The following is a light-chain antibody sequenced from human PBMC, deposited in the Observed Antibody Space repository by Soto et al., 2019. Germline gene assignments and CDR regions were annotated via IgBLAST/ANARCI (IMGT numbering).Light chain of an antibody. Sequence: AIRMTQSPSSLSASTGDRVTIPCRASQGISSYLAWYQHKPGKAPKLLIYAASTLQSGVPSRFSGSGSGTDFTLTISCLQSEDFATYYCQQYYSYPWTFGQGTKVDIK. J-gene: IGKJ1*01. V-gene: IGKV1-8*01. CDR3: QQYYSYPWT. CDR1: QGISSY. CDR2: AAS.